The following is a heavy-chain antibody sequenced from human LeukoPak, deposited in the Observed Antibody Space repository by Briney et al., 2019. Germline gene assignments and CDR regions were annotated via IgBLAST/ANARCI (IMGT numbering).Heavy chain of an antibody. CDR3: ARGHYGLDV. Sequence: GRSLTLSCAASGFTFSDHYMSCIRQAPGKGLEWISYISPTTSYTNYYADSGKGRFTISRDDAKKSLYLQMNSLRDEDTAVYYCARGHYGLDVWGQGNTVTVSS. CDR1: GFTFSDHY. J-gene: IGHJ6*02. CDR2: ISPTTSYT. V-gene: IGHV3-11*06.